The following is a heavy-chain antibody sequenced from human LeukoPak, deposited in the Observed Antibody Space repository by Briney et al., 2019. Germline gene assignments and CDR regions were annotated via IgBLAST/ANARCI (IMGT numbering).Heavy chain of an antibody. J-gene: IGHJ4*02. CDR1: GYTLTELS. Sequence: EASVKVSCKVSGYTLTELSMHWVRQALGKGLEWMGGFDRENGEIIYAQKFQGRVTMTEDTSTDTAYMELSSLRSEDTAVYYCATRAVAAAGADYWGQGTLVTVSS. V-gene: IGHV1-24*01. CDR3: ATRAVAAAGADY. CDR2: FDRENGEI. D-gene: IGHD6-13*01.